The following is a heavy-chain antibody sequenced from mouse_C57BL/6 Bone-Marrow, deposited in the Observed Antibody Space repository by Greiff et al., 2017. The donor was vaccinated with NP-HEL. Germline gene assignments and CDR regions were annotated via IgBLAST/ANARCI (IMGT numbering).Heavy chain of an antibody. D-gene: IGHD1-1*01. Sequence: VQLQQSGPELVKPGASVKISCKASGYSFTDYNMNWVKQSNGKSLEWIGVINPNYGTTSYIQKFKGKATLTVDQSSSTAYMQHHRLTSEDTAVYYCARDVIYDYGDGNWGQGTLVTVSA. CDR1: GYSFTDYN. CDR3: ARDVIYDYGDGN. CDR2: INPNYGTT. J-gene: IGHJ3*01. V-gene: IGHV1-39*01.